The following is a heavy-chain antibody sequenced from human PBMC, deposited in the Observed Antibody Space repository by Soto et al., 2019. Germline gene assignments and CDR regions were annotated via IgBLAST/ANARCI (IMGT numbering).Heavy chain of an antibody. CDR1: GGSISSYY. Sequence: PSETLSLTCTVSGGSISSYYWSWFRQSPGKRMEWIGYVHHSWGSSYNPSIQSRVAISLDTSKSQFSLKVTSVTATDTAVYYCARQGFGPLHGLVDGWGQGTTVTVSS. CDR3: ARQGFGPLHGLVDG. V-gene: IGHV4-59*08. J-gene: IGHJ6*02. CDR2: VHHSWGS. D-gene: IGHD3-10*01.